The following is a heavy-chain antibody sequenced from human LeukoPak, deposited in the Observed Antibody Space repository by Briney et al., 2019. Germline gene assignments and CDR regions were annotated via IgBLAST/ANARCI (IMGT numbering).Heavy chain of an antibody. CDR3: GKAGGSYYGSGSDLIDS. CDR1: GFTFNDYY. V-gene: IGHV3-11*06. D-gene: IGHD3-10*01. CDR2: ISSSGTYT. Sequence: GGSLRLSCAASGFTFNDYYMNWIRQAPGKGLEWHSYISSSGTYTNYADSVRGRFTISRDNARNSVHLQMNNLRVEDTAVYYCGKAGGSYYGSGSDLIDSWGQGTLVTVSS. J-gene: IGHJ4*02.